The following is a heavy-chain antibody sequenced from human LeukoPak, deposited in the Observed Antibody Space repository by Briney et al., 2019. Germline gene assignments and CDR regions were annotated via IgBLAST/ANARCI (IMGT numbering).Heavy chain of an antibody. CDR2: ISACNGNT. Sequence: ASVKVSCKASGYTFTSYGISWVRQAPGQGLEWMGWISACNGNTNYAQKLQGRVTMTTDTSTSTAYMELRSLRSDDTAVYYCARDRAVVVAATLDYWGQGTLVTVSS. D-gene: IGHD2-15*01. CDR1: GYTFTSYG. J-gene: IGHJ4*02. CDR3: ARDRAVVVAATLDY. V-gene: IGHV1-18*01.